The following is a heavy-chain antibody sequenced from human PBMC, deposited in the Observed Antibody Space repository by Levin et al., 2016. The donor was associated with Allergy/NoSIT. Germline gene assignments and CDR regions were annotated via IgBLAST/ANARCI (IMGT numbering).Heavy chain of an antibody. D-gene: IGHD3-16*02. CDR2: INPNSGGT. J-gene: IGHJ6*02. V-gene: IGHV1-2*02. Sequence: WVRQAPGQGLEWMGWINPNSGGTNYAQKFQGRVTMTRDTSISTAYMELSRLRSDDTAVYYCARDIADGMDVWGQGTTVTVSS. CDR3: ARDIADGMDV.